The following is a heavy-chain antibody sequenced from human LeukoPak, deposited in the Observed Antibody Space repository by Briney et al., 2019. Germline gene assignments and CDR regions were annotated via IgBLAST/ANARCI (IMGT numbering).Heavy chain of an antibody. CDR2: ISDSGGST. CDR1: GFTFSSYG. Sequence: GGSLRLSCAASGFTFSSYGMSWVRQAPGEGLEWVSAISDSGGSTYYTDSVKGRFTISRDNAKNSLYLQMNSLRAEDTAVYYCARGPLGGSYYDYWGQGTLVTVSS. V-gene: IGHV3-23*01. D-gene: IGHD1-26*01. J-gene: IGHJ4*02. CDR3: ARGPLGGSYYDY.